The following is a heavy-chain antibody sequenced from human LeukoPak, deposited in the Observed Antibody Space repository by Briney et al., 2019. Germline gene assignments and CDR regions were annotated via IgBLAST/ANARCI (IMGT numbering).Heavy chain of an antibody. D-gene: IGHD4-17*01. V-gene: IGHV1-69*13. CDR2: IIPIFGTA. Sequence: GASVKVSCKASGGTFSSYAISWVRQAPGQGLEWMGGIIPIFGTANYAQKFQGRVTITADESTSTAYMELSSLRSEDTAVYYCASRRKERFPDYGDNPLDYWGQGTLVTVSS. CDR1: GGTFSSYA. CDR3: ASRRKERFPDYGDNPLDY. J-gene: IGHJ4*02.